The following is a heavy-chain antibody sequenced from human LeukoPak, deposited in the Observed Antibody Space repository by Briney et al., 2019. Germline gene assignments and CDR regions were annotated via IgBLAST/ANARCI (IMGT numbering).Heavy chain of an antibody. V-gene: IGHV1-18*01. CDR1: GYTFTSYG. Sequence: ASVKVSCKASGYTFTSYGISWVRQAPGQGLEWMGWISAYNGYTNYAQKLQGRVTMTTDTSTSTAYMELRSLRSDDTAVYYCAREGYCSSTRNYYYGMDVWGQGTTVTVSS. CDR3: AREGYCSSTRNYYYGMDV. D-gene: IGHD2-2*01. CDR2: ISAYNGYT. J-gene: IGHJ6*02.